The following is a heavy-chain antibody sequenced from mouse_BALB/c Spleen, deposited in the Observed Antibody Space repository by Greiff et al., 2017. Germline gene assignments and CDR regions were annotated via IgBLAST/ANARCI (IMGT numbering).Heavy chain of an antibody. CDR1: GFNIKDYY. J-gene: IGHJ4*01. V-gene: IGHV14-1*02. D-gene: IGHD1-1*01. Sequence: VQLKQSGAELVRPGALVKLSCKASGFNIKDYYMHWVKQRPEQGLEWIGWIDPENGNTIYDPKFQGKASITADTSSNTAYLQLSSLTSEDTAVYYCARGAYGYYYAMDYWGQGTSVTVSS. CDR3: ARGAYGYYYAMDY. CDR2: IDPENGNT.